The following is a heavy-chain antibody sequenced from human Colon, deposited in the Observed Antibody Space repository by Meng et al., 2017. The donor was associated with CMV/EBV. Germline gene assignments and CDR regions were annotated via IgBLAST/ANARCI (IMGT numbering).Heavy chain of an antibody. CDR1: GFTFTNYA. CDR3: ARVPGGTTGWFDP. D-gene: IGHD1-1*01. J-gene: IGHJ5*02. Sequence: GGSLRLSCAASGFTFTNYAMSWVRQAPGQGLEWVSYISSSGNNIHYADSVKGRFTVSRDDAKNSLYLQMNSLRAEDTAVYFCARVPGGTTGWFDPWGQGTLVTVSS. V-gene: IGHV3-11*01. CDR2: ISSSGNNI.